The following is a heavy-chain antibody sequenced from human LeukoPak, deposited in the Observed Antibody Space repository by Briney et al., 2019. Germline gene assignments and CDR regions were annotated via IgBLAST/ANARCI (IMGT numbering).Heavy chain of an antibody. D-gene: IGHD6-25*01. CDR1: DYTFTASF. J-gene: IGHJ4*02. V-gene: IGHV1-2*02. CDR3: ARDLATSANWELDY. CDR2: INSNSGVT. Sequence: ASVKVSCKASDYTFTASFINWVRQPLGKGLEWMERINSNSGVTTYALSFQGRVTMTRDTSINTAYMELSSLRSDDTAVYYCARDLATSANWELDYWGQGTLITVSS.